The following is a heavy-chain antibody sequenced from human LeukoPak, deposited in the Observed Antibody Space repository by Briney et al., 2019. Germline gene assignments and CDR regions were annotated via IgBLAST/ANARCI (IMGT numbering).Heavy chain of an antibody. D-gene: IGHD3-10*01. J-gene: IGHJ4*02. Sequence: PGGSLRLSCAASGFTLSSYAMSWVRQAPGKRLEWVSGISGSGGSTYYADSVKGRFTISRDNSKNTLYLQMNSLRAEDTAVYYCARDGSGPVYYFDYWGQGTLVTVSS. CDR1: GFTLSSYA. V-gene: IGHV3-23*01. CDR3: ARDGSGPVYYFDY. CDR2: ISGSGGST.